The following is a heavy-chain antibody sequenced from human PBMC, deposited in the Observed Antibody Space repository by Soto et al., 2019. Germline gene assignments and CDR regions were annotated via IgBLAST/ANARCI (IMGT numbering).Heavy chain of an antibody. V-gene: IGHV4-59*01. Sequence: SETLSLTCTVSGDSISSNQWGWIRQPPGKGLEWIGYISKSGSANHNPSLKGRVTMSIDMAKNQFSLRLSSMTAADTAVYFCAGDHMGSLDYWGHGTLVTVSS. CDR2: ISKSGSA. CDR1: GDSISSNQ. D-gene: IGHD3-10*01. CDR3: AGDHMGSLDY. J-gene: IGHJ4*01.